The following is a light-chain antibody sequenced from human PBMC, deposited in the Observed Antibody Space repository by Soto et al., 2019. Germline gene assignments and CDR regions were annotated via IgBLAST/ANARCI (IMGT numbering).Light chain of an antibody. V-gene: IGKV1-27*01. CDR2: AAS. J-gene: IGKJ1*01. CDR3: QKPFEP. Sequence: DIQMTQSPSSLSASVGDRVTITCRASQDISNYLAWYQQKPGKVPKLLIYAASTLQSGVPSRFSGSGSGTDFTLTISSLQPEDVATYYCQKPFEPFGQGTKVEIK. CDR1: QDISNY.